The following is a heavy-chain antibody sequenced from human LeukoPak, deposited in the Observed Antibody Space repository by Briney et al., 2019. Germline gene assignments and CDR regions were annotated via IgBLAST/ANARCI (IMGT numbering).Heavy chain of an antibody. V-gene: IGHV4-4*07. D-gene: IGHD6-13*01. J-gene: IGHJ4*02. CDR1: GGSIVNHY. CDR3: AKDSSTWGSLAGHFDS. Sequence: SETLSLTCTVSGGSIVNHYWNWIRQPAGRGLEWIGRFYASGTTNTSPSLKSRVTMSVDTSKNQFSLKLSSVTAADTAVYYCAKDSSTWGSLAGHFDSWGQGTLVTVSS. CDR2: FYASGTT.